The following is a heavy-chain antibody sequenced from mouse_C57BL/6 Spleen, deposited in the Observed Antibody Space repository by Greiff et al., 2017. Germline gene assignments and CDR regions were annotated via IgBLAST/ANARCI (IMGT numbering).Heavy chain of an antibody. J-gene: IGHJ4*01. D-gene: IGHD2-1*01. V-gene: IGHV1-18*01. CDR2: INPNNGGT. CDR3: ARRYYGKGGYYAMDY. CDR1: GYTFTDYN. Sequence: EVQLQESGPELVKPGASVKIPCKASGYTFTDYNMDWVKQSHGKSLEWIGDINPNNGGTNYNQKFKGKATLTVDKSSSTAYMELRSLTSEDTAVYYCARRYYGKGGYYAMDYWGQGTSVTVSS.